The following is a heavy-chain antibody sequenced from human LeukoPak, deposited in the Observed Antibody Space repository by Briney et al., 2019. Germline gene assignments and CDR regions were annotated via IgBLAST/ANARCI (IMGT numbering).Heavy chain of an antibody. CDR1: GGSISSGGYY. CDR2: IYYSGST. Sequence: PSEILSLTCAVSGGSISSGGYYWSWIRQHPGKGLEWIGYIYYSGSTYYNPSLKSRVTISVDTSKNQFSLKLSSVTAADTAVYYCARVPGGDNPLFDYWGQGTLVTVSS. V-gene: IGHV4-31*11. CDR3: ARVPGGDNPLFDY. J-gene: IGHJ4*02. D-gene: IGHD1-14*01.